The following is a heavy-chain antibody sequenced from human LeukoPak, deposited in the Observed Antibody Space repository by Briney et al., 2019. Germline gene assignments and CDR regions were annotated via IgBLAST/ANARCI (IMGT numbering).Heavy chain of an antibody. CDR1: RGSISGYS. Sequence: PSETLSLTCTVSRGSISGYSWSWIRQSPGGGLEWIGYIYYSGDTAYNPSLRSRVTLSVDTSKNQFSLQLRSVTTADTAVYCVRGPYGASISKWFDPWGQGTQVIVSP. CDR2: IYYSGDT. D-gene: IGHD4/OR15-4a*01. CDR3: RGPYGASISKWFDP. J-gene: IGHJ5*02. V-gene: IGHV4-59*03.